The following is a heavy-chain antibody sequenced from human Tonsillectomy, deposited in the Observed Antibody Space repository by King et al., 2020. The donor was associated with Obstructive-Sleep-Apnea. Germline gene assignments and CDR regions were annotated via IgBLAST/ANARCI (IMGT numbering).Heavy chain of an antibody. CDR1: GFTFASYA. D-gene: IGHD2-15*01. Sequence: EVQLVESGGGLVQPGGSLRLSCAASGFTFASYAMSWVRQAPGKGLEWVSAISGSGDAKYYTDSVKGRFTISRDNSKNTLYLQMNSLRAEDTGVYYCAKDRWEWVRGGYDYWGQGTLITVSS. CDR2: ISGSGDAK. CDR3: AKDRWEWVRGGYDY. J-gene: IGHJ4*02. V-gene: IGHV3-23*04.